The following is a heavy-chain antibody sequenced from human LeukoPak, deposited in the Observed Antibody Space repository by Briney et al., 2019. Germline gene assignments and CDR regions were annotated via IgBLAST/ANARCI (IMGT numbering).Heavy chain of an antibody. D-gene: IGHD4-4*01. CDR1: GGSFSGYY. J-gene: IGHJ5*02. CDR2: LDHSGST. CDR3: ARGEDYSYTRWFDP. V-gene: IGHV4-34*01. Sequence: SETLSLTCTVYGGSFSGYYWTWIRQPPGKGLEWIGDLDHSGSTNHNPSLKSRVTISVDTSKNQSSLKLSSVTAADTAVYYCARGEDYSYTRWFDPWGQGTLVTVSS.